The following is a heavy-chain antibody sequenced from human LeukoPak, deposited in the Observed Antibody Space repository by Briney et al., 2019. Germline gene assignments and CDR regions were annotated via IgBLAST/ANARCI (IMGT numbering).Heavy chain of an antibody. V-gene: IGHV1-2*02. Sequence: GASVKVSCTASGYTFTAYYMHWVRQAPGQGLGWMGWINPNSGGTNYAQKFQVRVTMTTDTSTSTAYMELRSLKSDDTAVYYCARASYCSDGSCYSDYWGQGTLVTVSS. CDR3: ARASYCSDGSCYSDY. CDR2: INPNSGGT. CDR1: GYTFTAYY. J-gene: IGHJ4*03. D-gene: IGHD2-15*01.